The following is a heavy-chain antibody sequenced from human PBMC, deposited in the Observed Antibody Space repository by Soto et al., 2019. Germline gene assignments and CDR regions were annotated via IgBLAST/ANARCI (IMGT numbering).Heavy chain of an antibody. D-gene: IGHD4-4*01. CDR1: AYSFTSYW. V-gene: IGHV5-51*01. J-gene: IGHJ4*02. CDR2: IYPGDSDT. Sequence: EVQLVQSGAEVKKPGESLKISCKGSAYSFTSYWIGWVRQMPGKGLEWMGIIYPGDSDTRYSPSFQGLVTISADKSINTSYLQWNSLRASDTAMYYCARNDYTGHSVDYWGQGTLVTVSS. CDR3: ARNDYTGHSVDY.